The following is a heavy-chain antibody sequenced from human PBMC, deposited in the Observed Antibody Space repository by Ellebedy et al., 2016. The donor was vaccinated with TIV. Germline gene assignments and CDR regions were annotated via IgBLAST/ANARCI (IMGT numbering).Heavy chain of an antibody. D-gene: IGHD4-17*01. CDR1: GYSFTSYW. CDR3: ASLPHYGDFYFDY. CDR2: IYPGDSDT. Sequence: KVSXXGSGYSFTSYWIGWVRQMPGEGLEWMGIIYPGDSDTRYSPSFQGQVTISADKSISTAYLQWSSLKASDTAMYYCASLPHYGDFYFDYWGQGALVTVSS. J-gene: IGHJ4*02. V-gene: IGHV5-51*01.